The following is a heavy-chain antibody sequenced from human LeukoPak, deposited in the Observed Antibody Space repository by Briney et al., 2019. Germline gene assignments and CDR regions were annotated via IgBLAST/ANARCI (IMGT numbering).Heavy chain of an antibody. CDR1: GGSISSYY. V-gene: IGHV4-59*12. CDR3: ARDFRFYSGYDPVGFDP. J-gene: IGHJ5*02. D-gene: IGHD5-12*01. Sequence: SETLSLTCTVSGGSISSYYWSWVRQPPGKGLEWIGEIYHSGSTNYNPSLKSRVTMSVDTSKNQFSLKLSSVTAADTAVYYCARDFRFYSGYDPVGFDPWGQGTLVTVSS. CDR2: IYHSGST.